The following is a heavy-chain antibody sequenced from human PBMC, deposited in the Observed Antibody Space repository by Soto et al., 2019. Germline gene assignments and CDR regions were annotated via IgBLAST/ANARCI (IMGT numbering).Heavy chain of an antibody. CDR2: ISGSGGST. Sequence: EVQLLESGGGLVQPGGSLRLSCAASGFTFSSYDMSWVRQAPGKGLEWVSAISGSGGSTYYGDSEKGRFTISRDNSKDTMYLHRITPRAEDTAVYYGVKVNRCGLWFGEPPPHEYYYYYYMDVWGKGTTVTVSS. CDR3: VKVNRCGLWFGEPPPHEYYYYYYMDV. D-gene: IGHD3-10*01. J-gene: IGHJ6*03. V-gene: IGHV3-23*01. CDR1: GFTFSSYD.